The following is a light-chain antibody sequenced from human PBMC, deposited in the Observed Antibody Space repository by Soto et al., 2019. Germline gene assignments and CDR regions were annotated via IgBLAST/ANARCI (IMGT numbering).Light chain of an antibody. Sequence: EIVLTQSPATLSLSPVERATLSFRSSQSVSSSYLAWYQQKPGQAPRLLIYGASSRATGVPARFSGSGSETEFTLTISSLQSEDFAVYYCQQYDNWPPWTFGQGTKWIS. J-gene: IGKJ1*01. CDR3: QQYDNWPPWT. CDR2: GAS. V-gene: IGKV3-15*01. CDR1: QSVSSSY.